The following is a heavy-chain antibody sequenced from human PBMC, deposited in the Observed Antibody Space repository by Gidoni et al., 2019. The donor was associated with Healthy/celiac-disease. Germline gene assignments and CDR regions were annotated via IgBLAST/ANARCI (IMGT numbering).Heavy chain of an antibody. V-gene: IGHV3-74*01. Sequence: EVQLVESGGGLVQPGGSLRLSCAASGFTFSSYWMPWVRQAPGKGLVWVSRINSDGSSTSYADSVKGRFTISRDNAKNTLYLQMNSLRAEDTAVYYCAREEGSWYSDYFDYWGQGTLVTVSS. D-gene: IGHD6-13*01. CDR3: AREEGSWYSDYFDY. J-gene: IGHJ4*02. CDR2: INSDGSST. CDR1: GFTFSSYW.